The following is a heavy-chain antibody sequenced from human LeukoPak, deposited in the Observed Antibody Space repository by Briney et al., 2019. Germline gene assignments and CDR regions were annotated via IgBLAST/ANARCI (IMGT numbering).Heavy chain of an antibody. CDR3: ARVGRGDTYGYVDY. J-gene: IGHJ4*01. Sequence: PGGCLSLSCAASGFTVSSNYMSWVRRTPGKGLAWVSVLYSGGNTYYADSVKGRFTISRDNSKNMLFLQMNSLRAEDTAVYYCARVGRGDTYGYVDYWGQGTLVTVSS. D-gene: IGHD5-18*01. V-gene: IGHV3-66*01. CDR1: GFTVSSNY. CDR2: LYSGGNT.